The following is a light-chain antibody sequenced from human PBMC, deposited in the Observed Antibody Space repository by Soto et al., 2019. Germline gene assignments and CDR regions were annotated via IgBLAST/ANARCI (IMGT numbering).Light chain of an antibody. CDR1: QTISDY. CDR3: QQTFSAPSIT. CDR2: AAS. V-gene: IGKV1-39*01. Sequence: DIQLTQSPSSLSASVGDRVTITCRSGQTISDYLNWYQQKPGTAHKLMIYAASTLQSGVPSRFSGSRSGTDLTLTISSLHPEDVATYYCQQTFSAPSITFGQGTRLEIK. J-gene: IGKJ5*01.